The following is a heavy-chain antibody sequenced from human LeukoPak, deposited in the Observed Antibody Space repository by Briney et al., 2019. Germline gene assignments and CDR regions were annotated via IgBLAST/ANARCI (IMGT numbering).Heavy chain of an antibody. CDR2: ISSSGSTI. CDR1: GFTFSSYS. CDR3: ARDRRYFDY. Sequence: GGSLRLSCAASGFTFSSYSMNWVRQAPGKGLEWVSYISSSGSTIYYADSVKGRFTISRDNAKNSLYLQMNSLRAEDTAVYYCARDRRYFDYWGQGTLVTVSS. D-gene: IGHD3-9*01. J-gene: IGHJ4*02. V-gene: IGHV3-48*04.